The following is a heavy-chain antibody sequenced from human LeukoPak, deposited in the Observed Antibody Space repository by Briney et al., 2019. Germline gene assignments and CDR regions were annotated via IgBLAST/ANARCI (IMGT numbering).Heavy chain of an antibody. Sequence: SETLSLTCAVYGGSFSGYYWSWIRQPPGKGLEWIGEINLSGSTNYNPSLKSRVTISVDTSKNQFSLKLSSVTAADTAVYYCARGRVRPPYYYDSSGYRAGWGQTNIKNTNAPFDYWGQGTLVTVSS. V-gene: IGHV4-34*01. CDR3: ARGRVRPPYYYDSSGYRAGWGQTNIKNTNAPFDY. D-gene: IGHD3-22*01. J-gene: IGHJ4*02. CDR1: GGSFSGYY. CDR2: INLSGST.